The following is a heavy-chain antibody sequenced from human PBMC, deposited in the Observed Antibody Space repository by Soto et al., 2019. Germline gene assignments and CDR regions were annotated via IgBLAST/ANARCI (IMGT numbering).Heavy chain of an antibody. J-gene: IGHJ5*02. CDR2: ISGGGETT. Sequence: GGSLRLSCAASGFTFSSYAMWWVRQAPGKGLECVSAISGGGETTYYADSVKGRFTISRDNSKNTLYLQMNSLRAEDTAVYYWARAPLLRGFAPLSHHCLDTWGQEPLV. CDR3: ARAPLLRGFAPLSHHCLDT. V-gene: IGHV3-23*01. CDR1: GFTFSSYA. D-gene: IGHD3-10*01.